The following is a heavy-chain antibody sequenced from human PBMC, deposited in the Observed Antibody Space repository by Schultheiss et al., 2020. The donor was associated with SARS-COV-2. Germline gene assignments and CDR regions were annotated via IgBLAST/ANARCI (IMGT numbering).Heavy chain of an antibody. J-gene: IGHJ4*02. CDR3: ARDLGATGC. CDR1: GGSFSGYY. Sequence: SETLSLTCAVYGGSFSGYYWSWIRQPPGKGLEWIGEINHSGSTNYNPSLKSRVTISVDTSKNQFSLQLNSVTPEDTAVYYCARDLGATGCWGQGTLVTVSS. D-gene: IGHD3-16*01. V-gene: IGHV4-34*01. CDR2: INHSGST.